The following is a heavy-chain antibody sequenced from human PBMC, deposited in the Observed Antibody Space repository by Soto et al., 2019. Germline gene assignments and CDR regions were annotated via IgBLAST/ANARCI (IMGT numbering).Heavy chain of an antibody. CDR1: GGTFSSYA. D-gene: IGHD3-3*01. Sequence: SVKVSCKASGGTFSSYAISWVRQAPGQGLEWMGGIIPIFGTANYAQKFQGRVTITADKSTNTAYMELSSLRSEDTAVYYCAREGITIFGVVIPMDVWGQGTTVTVS. CDR3: AREGITIFGVVIPMDV. J-gene: IGHJ6*02. CDR2: IIPIFGTA. V-gene: IGHV1-69*06.